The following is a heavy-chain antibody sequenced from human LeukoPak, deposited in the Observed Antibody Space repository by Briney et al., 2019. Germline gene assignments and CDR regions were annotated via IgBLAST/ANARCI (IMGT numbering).Heavy chain of an antibody. V-gene: IGHV1-2*02. CDR2: INPNSGGT. D-gene: IGHD6-13*01. Sequence: GASVKVSCKASGYTFTGYYMHRVRQAPGQGLEWMGWINPNSGGTNYAQKFQGRVTMTRDTSISTAYMELSRLRSDDTAVYYCARDWGGSGIAAAGTGYWGQGTLVTVSS. CDR3: ARDWGGSGIAAAGTGY. CDR1: GYTFTGYY. J-gene: IGHJ4*02.